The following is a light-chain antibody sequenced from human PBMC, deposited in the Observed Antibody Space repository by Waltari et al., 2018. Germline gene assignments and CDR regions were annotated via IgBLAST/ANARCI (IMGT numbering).Light chain of an antibody. CDR3: QQYGSSVMYT. CDR2: GAS. J-gene: IGKJ2*01. V-gene: IGKV3-20*01. CDR1: QSVSRSR. Sequence: RASQSVSRSRGAWYLHNPGQAPRLFIYGASRRATVIPERFSGSGSGTDFSLTISIVEPQDSAVYYCQQYGSSVMYTFGQGTKLEIK.